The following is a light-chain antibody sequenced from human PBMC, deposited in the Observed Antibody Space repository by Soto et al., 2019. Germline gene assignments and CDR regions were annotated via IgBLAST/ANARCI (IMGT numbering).Light chain of an antibody. Sequence: QSVLTQPRSVSGSPGQSVTISCTGTSSDVGGYNYVSWYQRHPGKAPKLMIYDVSKRPSGVPDRFSGSKSGSTASLTISGLQAEDEADYYCCSYAGSYTYVFGTGTKVTVL. J-gene: IGLJ1*01. V-gene: IGLV2-11*01. CDR1: SSDVGGYNY. CDR3: CSYAGSYTYV. CDR2: DVS.